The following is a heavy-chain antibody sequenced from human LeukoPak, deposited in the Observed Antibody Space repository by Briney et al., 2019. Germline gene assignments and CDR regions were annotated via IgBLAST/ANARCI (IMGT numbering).Heavy chain of an antibody. CDR1: GFTFSSYG. J-gene: IGHJ4*02. Sequence: PGGSLRLSRAASGFTFSSYGMHWVRQAPGKGLEWVAVISYDGSDKYSADSVKGRFTISRDNSKNTLYLQMNSLRAEDTAVYYCAKNAHYQGYSYGGIDYWGQGPRVTVPS. CDR2: ISYDGSDK. V-gene: IGHV3-30*18. D-gene: IGHD5-18*01. CDR3: AKNAHYQGYSYGGIDY.